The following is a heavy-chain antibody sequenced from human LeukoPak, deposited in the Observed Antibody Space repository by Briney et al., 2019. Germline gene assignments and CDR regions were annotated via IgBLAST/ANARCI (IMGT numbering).Heavy chain of an antibody. J-gene: IGHJ3*02. CDR3: ANGRETWISPNDAFDI. D-gene: IGHD5-12*01. V-gene: IGHV3-23*01. Sequence: PGGSLRLSCAASGFTFSSYAMSWVRQAPGKGLEWVSAISGSGGSTYYADSVKGRFTISRDNSKNTLYLQMNSLRAEDTAVYYCANGRETWISPNDAFDIWGQGTMVIVSS. CDR2: ISGSGGST. CDR1: GFTFSSYA.